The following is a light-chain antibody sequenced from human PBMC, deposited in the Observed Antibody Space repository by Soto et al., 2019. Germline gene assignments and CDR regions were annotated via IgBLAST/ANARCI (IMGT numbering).Light chain of an antibody. CDR1: QSLLHRDGKTY. V-gene: IGKV2D-29*02. J-gene: IGKJ1*01. CDR2: EIS. CDR3: MQSIQLSWT. Sequence: EIVMTQTPLSLSVTPGQPASISCKSSQSLLHRDGKTYLDWYLQKPGQSPQLLIYEISNPFSGVPDRFSGSGSRKDFTLKISRVEAEDVGVYYCMQSIQLSWTFGQGTKVEIK.